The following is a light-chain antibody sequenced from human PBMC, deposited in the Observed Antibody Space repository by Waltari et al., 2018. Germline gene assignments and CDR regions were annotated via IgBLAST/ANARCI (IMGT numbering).Light chain of an antibody. Sequence: QSALTQPASVSGSPGQSVTTFCAGTSNDVGGYNSFSWYQEHPGQAPRVIIYDVSDRPSGVSDRFSGSKSGNTASLTISGLQAEDEADYYCSSQSSNDVVLFGGGTKLTVL. V-gene: IGLV2-14*01. CDR2: DVS. CDR3: SSQSSNDVVL. J-gene: IGLJ2*01. CDR1: SNDVGGYNS.